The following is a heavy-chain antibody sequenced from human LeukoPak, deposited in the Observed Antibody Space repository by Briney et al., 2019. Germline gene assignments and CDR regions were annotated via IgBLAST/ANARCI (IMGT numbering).Heavy chain of an antibody. CDR2: ISYSGST. CDR3: ARQLYSSGSYYAPMDV. J-gene: IGHJ6*03. Sequence: SETLSLTCTVSGGSISSSSYYWGWIRQPPGKGLEWIGSISYSGSTYHDPSLKSRVTVSLDTSKNQFSLKLSSVTATDTAVYYCARQLYSSGSYYAPMDVWGKGTTVTISS. CDR1: GGSISSSSYY. D-gene: IGHD3-10*01. V-gene: IGHV4-39*01.